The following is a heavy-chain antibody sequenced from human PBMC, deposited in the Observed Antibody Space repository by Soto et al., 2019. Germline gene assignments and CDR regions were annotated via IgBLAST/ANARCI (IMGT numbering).Heavy chain of an antibody. Sequence: PGGSLRLSCAASGFTFSSYAMSWVRQAPGKGLEWVSAISGSSGSTYYADSVKGRFTISRDNAKNSLYLQMNSLRAEDTAVYYCARRRPPQKLRLGELSFTPVDYWGQGTLVTVSS. CDR3: ARRRPPQKLRLGELSFTPVDY. CDR1: GFTFSSYA. J-gene: IGHJ4*02. CDR2: ISGSSGST. D-gene: IGHD3-16*02. V-gene: IGHV3-23*01.